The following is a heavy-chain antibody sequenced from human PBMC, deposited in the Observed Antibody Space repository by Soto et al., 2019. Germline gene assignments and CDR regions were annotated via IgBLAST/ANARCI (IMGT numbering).Heavy chain of an antibody. J-gene: IGHJ4*02. CDR2: ISYDGSNK. CDR3: ATLGYSGYDYLPPPDFDY. D-gene: IGHD5-12*01. CDR1: GFTSSSYG. Sequence: QVQLVESGGGVVQPGRSLRLSCAASGFTSSSYGMNWVRQAPGKGLGWVAVISYDGSNKYYADSVKGRFTISRDNSKNTLYLQMNSLRAEDTAVYYCATLGYSGYDYLPPPDFDYWGQGTLVTVSS. V-gene: IGHV3-30*03.